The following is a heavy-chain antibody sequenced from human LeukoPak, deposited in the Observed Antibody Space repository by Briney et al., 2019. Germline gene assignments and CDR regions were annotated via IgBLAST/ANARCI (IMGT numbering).Heavy chain of an antibody. D-gene: IGHD3-10*01. CDR3: AKDAVRGSGRINWFDS. V-gene: IGHV3-11*01. CDR2: ISSSGTTT. Sequence: PGGSLRLSCAASGFSFSDYYMSWIRQGPGKGLEWVSYISSSGTTTYYADSVKGRFTISRDNSKNTLYLQMNSLRAEDTAVYYCAKDAVRGSGRINWFDSWGQGTLVTVSS. J-gene: IGHJ5*01. CDR1: GFSFSDYY.